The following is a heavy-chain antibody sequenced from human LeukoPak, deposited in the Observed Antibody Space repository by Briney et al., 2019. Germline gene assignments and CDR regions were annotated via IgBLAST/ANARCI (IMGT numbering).Heavy chain of an antibody. CDR2: INHSGST. CDR3: ARGGFSGYYTNPYYFDY. D-gene: IGHD3-22*01. CDR1: GGSFSGYY. V-gene: IGHV4-34*01. Sequence: SETLSLTCAVYGGSFSGYYWSWIRQPPGKGLEWIGEINHSGSTNYNPSLKSRVTISVDTSKNQFSLKLSSVTAADTAGYYCARGGFSGYYTNPYYFDYWGQGTLVTVSS. J-gene: IGHJ4*02.